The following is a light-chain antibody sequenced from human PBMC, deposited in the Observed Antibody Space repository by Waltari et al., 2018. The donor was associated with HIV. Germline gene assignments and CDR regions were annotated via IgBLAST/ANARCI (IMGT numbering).Light chain of an antibody. CDR2: EVT. J-gene: IGLJ3*02. Sequence: QSALTQPASVSGSPGQSIPISCTGTSTDVGSYKFVSWYQQHPGKAPKLIMYEVTNRPSGVSNRFSGSKSGNTASLTISGLQLEDEAEYHCCSYAGGTDWVFGGGTKLTVL. V-gene: IGLV2-23*02. CDR3: CSYAGGTDWV. CDR1: STDVGSYKF.